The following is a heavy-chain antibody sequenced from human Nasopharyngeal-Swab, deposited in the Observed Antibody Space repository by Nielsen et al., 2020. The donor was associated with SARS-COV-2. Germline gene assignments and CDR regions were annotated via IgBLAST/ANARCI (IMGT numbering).Heavy chain of an antibody. CDR1: GVSISSDSYY. CDR3: ARHRYSSSWQNWFDP. D-gene: IGHD6-13*01. V-gene: IGHV4-39*01. J-gene: IGHJ5*02. CDR2: VYYSGTT. Sequence: SETLSLTCTVSGVSISSDSYYWGWVRQPPGKGLEWIGSVYYSGTTHYNPSLKSRVTVSVGTSKIQFSLKLSSVTAADTAVYYCARHRYSSSWQNWFDPWGQGTLVAVSS.